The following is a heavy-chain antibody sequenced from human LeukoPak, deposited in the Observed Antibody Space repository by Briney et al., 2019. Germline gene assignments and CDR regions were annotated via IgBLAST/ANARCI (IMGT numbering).Heavy chain of an antibody. CDR3: ARDSDSSGWSWVY. CDR2: INAGNGNT. Sequence: GASVKVSCKASGYRFTTDMYTIHWLRQAPGHRLEWMGWINAGNGNTKYSQKFQGRVTITGDTSARTVYVEVSSLVSEDTAVYYCARDSDSSGWSWVYWGQGTLVTVSS. V-gene: IGHV1-3*01. J-gene: IGHJ4*02. CDR1: GYRFTTDMYT. D-gene: IGHD6-19*01.